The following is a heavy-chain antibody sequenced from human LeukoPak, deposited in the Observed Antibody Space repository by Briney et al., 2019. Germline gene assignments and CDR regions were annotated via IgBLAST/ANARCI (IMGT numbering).Heavy chain of an antibody. CDR2: IYYSGGT. Sequence: PSETLSLTCTVSGGSINSYYWSWIRQPPGKGLERIGYIYYSGGTEYNPSLKSRVTISVDTSKNQFSLKMSSVTAADTAVYYCARARDGHINNWFDPWGQGTLVTVSS. D-gene: IGHD5-24*01. J-gene: IGHJ5*02. V-gene: IGHV4-59*01. CDR1: GGSINSYY. CDR3: ARARDGHINNWFDP.